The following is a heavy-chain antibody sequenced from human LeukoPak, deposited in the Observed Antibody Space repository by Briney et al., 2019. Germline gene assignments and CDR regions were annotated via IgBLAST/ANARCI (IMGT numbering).Heavy chain of an antibody. CDR1: GYTFTSYD. Sequence: AAVKVFCKASGYTFTSYDINWVRQATGQGLEWMGWMNPNSGNTGYPQKFQGRVTISRNTSISTAYMQLSSLRSEDTAVYYCASAQYDSSGHVVAFDIWGQGTMVTVSS. J-gene: IGHJ3*02. D-gene: IGHD3-22*01. V-gene: IGHV1-8*01. CDR2: MNPNSGNT. CDR3: ASAQYDSSGHVVAFDI.